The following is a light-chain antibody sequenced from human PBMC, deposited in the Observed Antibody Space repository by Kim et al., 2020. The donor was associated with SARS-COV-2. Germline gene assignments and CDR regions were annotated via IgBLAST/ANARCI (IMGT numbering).Light chain of an antibody. CDR3: GTWDSSLSAVV. Sequence: GQTVTIACSGSSSNMGNNYVSWYQQLPGTAPKLLIYDNYKRPSGIPDRFSASKSGTSATLDITGLQTGDEADYYCGTWDSSLSAVVFGGGTKLTVL. CDR2: DNY. CDR1: SSNMGNNY. V-gene: IGLV1-51*01. J-gene: IGLJ2*01.